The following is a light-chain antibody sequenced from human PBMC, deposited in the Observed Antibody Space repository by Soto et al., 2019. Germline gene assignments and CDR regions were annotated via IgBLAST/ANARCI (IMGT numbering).Light chain of an antibody. CDR2: DAS. CDR3: QQFNNYPIT. V-gene: IGKV1D-13*01. J-gene: IGKJ5*01. Sequence: AIQLTQSPSSLSASLGDRVTITCRASQGISSALAWYQQKPGKAPKLLIYDASSLESGVPSRFSGSGSGTDFTFTISSLQPEDFATYYCQQFNNYPITFGQGTRLEIK. CDR1: QGISSA.